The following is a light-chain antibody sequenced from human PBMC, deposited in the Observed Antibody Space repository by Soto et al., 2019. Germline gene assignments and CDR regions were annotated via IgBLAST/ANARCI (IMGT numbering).Light chain of an antibody. CDR3: MQTLQTPT. Sequence: DIVMTQSPLSLPVTPGEQASISCRSSHNLLHSNGYIYLDWYLQKPGQSPQLLIYLGSNRASGVHDRFSGSGSGTDFTLQIRRVEAEDVGIYYCMQTLQTPTCGQGTKVDIK. CDR1: HNLLHSNGYIY. CDR2: LGS. V-gene: IGKV2-28*01. J-gene: IGKJ1*01.